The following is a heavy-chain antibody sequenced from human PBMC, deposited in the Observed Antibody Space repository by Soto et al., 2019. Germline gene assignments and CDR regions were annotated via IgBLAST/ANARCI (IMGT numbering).Heavy chain of an antibody. D-gene: IGHD3-10*01. Sequence: QVQLQESGPGLVKPSQTLSLTCTVSGGSISSGDYYWSWIRQPPGKGLEWIGYIYYSGGTYYNPSLKRRVTISVDTSNNQFSLKLSSGTAADTAVYYCARAPNYYGSGSYGNWFDPCGQGTLVTVSS. CDR3: ARAPNYYGSGSYGNWFDP. V-gene: IGHV4-30-4*01. J-gene: IGHJ5*02. CDR1: GGSISSGDYY. CDR2: IYYSGGT.